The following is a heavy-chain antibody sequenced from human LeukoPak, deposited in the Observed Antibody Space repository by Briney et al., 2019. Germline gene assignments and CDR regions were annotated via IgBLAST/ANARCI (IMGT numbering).Heavy chain of an antibody. V-gene: IGHV3-30-3*01. D-gene: IGHD4-11*01. J-gene: IGHJ6*02. CDR2: ISYDGSNK. Sequence: GRSLRLSCAASGFTFSSYAMHWVRQAPGKGLEWVAVISYDGSNKYYADSVKGRFTISRDNSKNTLYLQMNSLRAEDTAVYYCAKDMTTSPQHYGMDVWGQGTTVTVSS. CDR1: GFTFSSYA. CDR3: AKDMTTSPQHYGMDV.